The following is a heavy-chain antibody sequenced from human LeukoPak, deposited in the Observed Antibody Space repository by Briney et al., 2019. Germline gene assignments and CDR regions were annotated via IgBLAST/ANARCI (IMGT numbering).Heavy chain of an antibody. J-gene: IGHJ5*02. CDR1: GFTFSSYG. D-gene: IGHD4-23*01. CDR3: ARHDYGGYGYWFDP. CDR2: IWYDGSNK. V-gene: IGHV3-33*01. Sequence: PGGSLRLSCAASGFTFSSYGMHWVRQAPGKGLEWVAVIWYDGSNKYYADSVKGRFTISRDNAKNSLYLRMNSLSAEDTAVYYCARHDYGGYGYWFDPWGQGTLVTVSS.